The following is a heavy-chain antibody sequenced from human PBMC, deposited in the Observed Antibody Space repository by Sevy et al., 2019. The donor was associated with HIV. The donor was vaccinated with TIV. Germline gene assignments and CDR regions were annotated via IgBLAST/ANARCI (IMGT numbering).Heavy chain of an antibody. CDR2: IYHSGST. V-gene: IGHV4-38-2*01. CDR1: GYSISSGYY. D-gene: IGHD5-12*01. CDR3: ARLRDGYNYYFDY. Sequence: LSLTCAVSGYSISSGYYWGWIRQPPGKGLEWIGSIYHSGSTYYNPSLKSRVTISVDTSKNQFSLKLSSVTAADTAVYYCARLRDGYNYYFDYWGQGTLVTVSS. J-gene: IGHJ4*02.